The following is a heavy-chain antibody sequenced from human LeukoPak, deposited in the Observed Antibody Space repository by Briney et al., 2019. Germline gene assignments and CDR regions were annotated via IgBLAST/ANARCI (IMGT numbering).Heavy chain of an antibody. CDR1: GGSISSYY. J-gene: IGHJ3*02. D-gene: IGHD4-17*01. CDR3: ASSDYRDAFDI. V-gene: IGHV4-59*01. CDR2: IYYSGST. Sequence: SETLSLTCTVSGGSISSYYWSWIRQPPGKGLEWIGYIYYSGSTNYNPSLKSRVTISADTSKNQFSLKLSSVTAADTAVYYCASSDYRDAFDIWGQGTMVTVSS.